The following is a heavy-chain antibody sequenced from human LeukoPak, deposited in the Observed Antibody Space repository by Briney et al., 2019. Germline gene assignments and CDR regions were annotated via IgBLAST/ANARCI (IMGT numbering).Heavy chain of an antibody. CDR2: ISSSSSYI. Sequence: GGSLRLSCAASGFTFSSYSMNWVRQAPWKGLEWVSSISSSSSYICYADSVKGRFTISKDNAKNSLYLQMNSLRAEDTAVYYCASTTRSPHYWGQGTLVTVSS. D-gene: IGHD1-1*01. CDR3: ASTTRSPHY. V-gene: IGHV3-21*01. CDR1: GFTFSSYS. J-gene: IGHJ4*02.